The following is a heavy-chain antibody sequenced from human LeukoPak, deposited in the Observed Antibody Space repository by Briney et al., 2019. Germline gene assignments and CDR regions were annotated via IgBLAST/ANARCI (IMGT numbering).Heavy chain of an antibody. Sequence: ASVKVSCRASGYTFTGYYMHWVRQAPGQGLDWMGRINPNSGGTNYAQKFQGRVTMTRDTSISTAYMELSRLRSDDTAVYYCAREASYDSSGYRDAFDIWGQGTMVTVSS. V-gene: IGHV1-2*06. D-gene: IGHD3-22*01. J-gene: IGHJ3*02. CDR3: AREASYDSSGYRDAFDI. CDR2: INPNSGGT. CDR1: GYTFTGYY.